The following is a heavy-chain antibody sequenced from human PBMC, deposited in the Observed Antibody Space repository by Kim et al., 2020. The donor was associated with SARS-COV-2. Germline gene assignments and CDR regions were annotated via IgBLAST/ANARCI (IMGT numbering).Heavy chain of an antibody. V-gene: IGHV3-48*02. J-gene: IGHJ4*01. CDR1: GFTFNSYS. CDR2: ISSSSSTV. Sequence: GGSLRLSCAASGFTFNSYSMNWVRQAPGKGLEWVSYISSSSSTVYYADSVKGRFTISRDNAKNSLYLQMSSLRDEDTAVYYCARCSPRGDSSGWFHFDY. CDR3: ARCSPRGDSSGWFHFDY. D-gene: IGHD6-19*01.